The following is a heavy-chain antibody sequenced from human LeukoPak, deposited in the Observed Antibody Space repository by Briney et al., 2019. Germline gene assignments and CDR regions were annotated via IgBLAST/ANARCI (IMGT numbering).Heavy chain of an antibody. D-gene: IGHD6-19*01. CDR3: ARAVAGNYFDY. CDR2: INHSGST. CDR1: GGSFSGYY. Sequence: KTSETLSLTCAVYGGSFSGYYWSWIRQPPGKGLEWIGEINHSGSTNYNPSLKSRVTISVDTSKNQFSLKLSSVTAADTAVYYCARAVAGNYFDYWGQGTLVTVSS. V-gene: IGHV4-34*01. J-gene: IGHJ4*02.